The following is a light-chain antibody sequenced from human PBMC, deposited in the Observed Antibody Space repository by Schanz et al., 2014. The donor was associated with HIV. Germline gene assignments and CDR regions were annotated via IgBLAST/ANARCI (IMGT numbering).Light chain of an antibody. Sequence: DIQMTQSPSTLSASIGDGVTITCRASQYISSWLAWYQQKPGQAPNLLIYRASTLETGVSSRFSGSGSGTDFTLTISSLQAEDVAVYYCQQYYSTPLTFGGGTKVEIK. CDR1: QYISSW. J-gene: IGKJ4*01. CDR2: RAS. CDR3: QQYYSTPLT. V-gene: IGKV1-5*03.